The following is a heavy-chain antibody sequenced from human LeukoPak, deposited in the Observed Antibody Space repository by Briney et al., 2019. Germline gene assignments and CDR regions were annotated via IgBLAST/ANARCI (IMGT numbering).Heavy chain of an antibody. CDR3: AKDPRGVVVVAATHWFDP. J-gene: IGHJ5*02. Sequence: GGSLRLSCAASGFTFSTFAMSWVRQAPGKGLEWVSVISGSGGSTYYADSVKGRFTISRDNSRTTLYLQMNSLRAEDTAVYYCAKDPRGVVVVAATHWFDPWGQGTLVTVSS. V-gene: IGHV3-23*01. D-gene: IGHD2-15*01. CDR1: GFTFSTFA. CDR2: ISGSGGST.